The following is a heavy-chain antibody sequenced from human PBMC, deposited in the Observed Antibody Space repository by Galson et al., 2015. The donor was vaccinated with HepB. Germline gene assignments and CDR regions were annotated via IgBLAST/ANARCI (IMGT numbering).Heavy chain of an antibody. Sequence: SVKVSCKASGGTFSSRTISWVRQAPGQGLEWMGGIIPIFPLTNYAQGFQASVTITADKSTSTAYMELSSVRSEDTAVYFCATGKGTTYNMDVWGHGTTITVSS. CDR3: ATGKGTTYNMDV. D-gene: IGHD5-24*01. CDR2: IIPIFPLT. V-gene: IGHV1-69*10. J-gene: IGHJ6*02. CDR1: GGTFSSRT.